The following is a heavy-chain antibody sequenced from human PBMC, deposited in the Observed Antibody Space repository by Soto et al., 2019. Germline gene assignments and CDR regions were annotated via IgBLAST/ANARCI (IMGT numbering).Heavy chain of an antibody. CDR1: GFTFGSYA. Sequence: GSLRLSCAASGFTFGSYAMTWVRQAPEKGLEWVSAISGGGGSTYFANSVKGRFTISRDNSKNTLYLQMNSLRVEDTAVYYCAKANYYDTSGPRRNFDYWGQGTLVTVSS. V-gene: IGHV3-23*01. CDR2: ISGGGGST. D-gene: IGHD3-22*01. CDR3: AKANYYDTSGPRRNFDY. J-gene: IGHJ4*02.